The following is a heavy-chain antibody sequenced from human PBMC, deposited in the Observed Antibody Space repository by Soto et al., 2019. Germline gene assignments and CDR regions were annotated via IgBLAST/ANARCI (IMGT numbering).Heavy chain of an antibody. J-gene: IGHJ4*02. Sequence: GXLXLSCAASEFTFXSYSMNWVRQAPGKGLEWVSSISSTTNYIYYADSVKGRFTISRDNSKNTLYLKMNSLRAEDTAVYYCARGDYSDYWGQGTLVTVSS. CDR2: ISSTTNYI. V-gene: IGHV3-21*01. CDR1: EFTFXSYS. CDR3: ARGDYSDY.